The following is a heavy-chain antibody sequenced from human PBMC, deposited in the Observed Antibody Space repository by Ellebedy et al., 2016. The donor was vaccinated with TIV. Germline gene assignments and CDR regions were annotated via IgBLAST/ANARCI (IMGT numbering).Heavy chain of an antibody. Sequence: PGGSLRLSCTASGFTFSIYLMTWVRQAPGTGLECVANIKQDGSEQSYVDSVKGRFTISRDNAKNSLHLQMNGLRDEDTAVYYCARHTDYALDYWGQGALVTVSS. D-gene: IGHD4-17*01. CDR1: GFTFSIYL. CDR2: IKQDGSEQ. J-gene: IGHJ4*02. CDR3: ARHTDYALDY. V-gene: IGHV3-7*01.